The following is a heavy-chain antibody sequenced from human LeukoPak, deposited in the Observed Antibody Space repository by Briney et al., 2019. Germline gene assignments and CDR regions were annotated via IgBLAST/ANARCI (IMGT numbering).Heavy chain of an antibody. V-gene: IGHV1-2*02. J-gene: IGHJ6*02. CDR2: INPNSGGT. CDR3: ARVFLGGYSYGFFNYYYGMDV. CDR1: GYTFTGYY. D-gene: IGHD5-18*01. Sequence: ASVKVSCKASGYTFTGYYMHWVRQAPGQGLEWMGWINPNSGGTNYAQKFQGRVTMTRDTSISTAYMELSRLRSDDTAVYYCARVFLGGYSYGFFNYYYGMDVWGQGTTVTVSS.